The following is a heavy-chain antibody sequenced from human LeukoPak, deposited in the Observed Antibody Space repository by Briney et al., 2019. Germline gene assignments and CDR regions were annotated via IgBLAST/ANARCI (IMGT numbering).Heavy chain of an antibody. Sequence: SQTLSLTCTVSDGSIKNGDYYWSWIRQPPGKGLEWIGYIYYSGSTYYNPSLKSRVTISVDTSKNHFSLKLSSVTAADTAVYYCARAETGGYDYFDFWGQGTPVTVSS. CDR2: IYYSGST. D-gene: IGHD5-12*01. V-gene: IGHV4-30-4*01. CDR1: DGSIKNGDYY. J-gene: IGHJ4*02. CDR3: ARAETGGYDYFDF.